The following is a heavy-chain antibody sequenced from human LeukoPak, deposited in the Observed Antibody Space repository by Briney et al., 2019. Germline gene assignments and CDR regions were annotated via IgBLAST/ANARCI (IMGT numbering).Heavy chain of an antibody. CDR1: GYTFTSYY. CDR2: INPSGGST. J-gene: IGHJ4*02. D-gene: IGHD6-19*01. V-gene: IGHV1-46*01. Sequence: AASVEVSYTASGYTFTSYYMHWVRQAPGQGLEWMGIINPSGGSTSYAQKFQGRVTMTRDTSTSTVYMELSSLRSEDTAVYYCARVDSSGWTPFDYWGQGTLVTVSS. CDR3: ARVDSSGWTPFDY.